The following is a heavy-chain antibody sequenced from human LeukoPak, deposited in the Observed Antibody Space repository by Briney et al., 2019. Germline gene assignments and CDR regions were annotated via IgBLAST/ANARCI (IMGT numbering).Heavy chain of an antibody. CDR2: IYPGDSDT. V-gene: IGHV5-51*01. J-gene: IGHJ4*02. Sequence: GESLKIPCKGSGYSLTSYWIGWVCQMPGKGLEWMGIIYPGDSDTRYSPSFQGQVTISADKSISTAYLQWSSLKASDTAMYYCARLRPAYDILTGQTYYFDYWGQGTLVTVSS. D-gene: IGHD3-9*01. CDR3: ARLRPAYDILTGQTYYFDY. CDR1: GYSLTSYW.